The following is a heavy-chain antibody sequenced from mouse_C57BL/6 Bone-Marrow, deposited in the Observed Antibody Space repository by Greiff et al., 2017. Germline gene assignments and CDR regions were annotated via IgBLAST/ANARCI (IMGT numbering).Heavy chain of an antibody. D-gene: IGHD2-5*01. Sequence: QVQLQQSGPGLVQPSQSLSITCTVSGFSLTSYGVHWVRQSPGKGLAWLGVIWRGGSTDYNAAFMSRLSITKDNSKSQVFFKMNSLQADDTAIYYCAKRNYSNYVDWYFDVWGTGTTVTVSS. CDR2: IWRGGST. J-gene: IGHJ1*03. CDR3: AKRNYSNYVDWYFDV. CDR1: GFSLTSYG. V-gene: IGHV2-5*01.